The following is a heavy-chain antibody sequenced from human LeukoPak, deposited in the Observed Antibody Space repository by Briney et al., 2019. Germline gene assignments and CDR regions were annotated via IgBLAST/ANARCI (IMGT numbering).Heavy chain of an antibody. CDR3: AKRKLYYYDSSAFDI. J-gene: IGHJ3*02. D-gene: IGHD3-22*01. CDR2: ISGSGGST. V-gene: IGHV3-23*01. CDR1: GFTFSSYA. Sequence: GGSLRLSCAASGFTFSSYAMSWVRQAPGKGLEWVSAISGSGGSTYYADSVKGRFTISRDNSKSTLYLQMNSLRAEDTAVYYCAKRKLYYYDSSAFDIWGQGTMVTVSS.